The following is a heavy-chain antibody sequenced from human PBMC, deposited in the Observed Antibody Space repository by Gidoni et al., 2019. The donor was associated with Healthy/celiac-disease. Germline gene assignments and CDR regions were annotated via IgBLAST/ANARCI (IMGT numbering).Heavy chain of an antibody. J-gene: IGHJ6*02. Sequence: EVQLVESGGGLVKPGGSLRLACAASGFTFGSYSMNWVRQAPGKGLEWVSSISSSSSYIYDADSVKGRFTISRDNAKNALYLQMNSLRAEDTAVYYCARQLVKSQKTAYCSSTSCSEIYYYYYGMDVWGQGTTVTVSS. V-gene: IGHV3-21*01. CDR1: GFTFGSYS. D-gene: IGHD2-2*01. CDR2: ISSSSSYI. CDR3: ARQLVKSQKTAYCSSTSCSEIYYYYYGMDV.